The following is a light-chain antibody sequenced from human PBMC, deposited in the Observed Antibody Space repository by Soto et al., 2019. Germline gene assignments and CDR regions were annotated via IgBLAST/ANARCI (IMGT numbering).Light chain of an antibody. V-gene: IGKV3-11*01. J-gene: IGKJ5*01. CDR2: ADS. Sequence: EIALTQSPATLSLSPGERATLSCKASQSVSRYLAWYQQQPGQAPRLLIYADSNRATGIPARVSGSGSGTDFTLTISSLEPEDFSVYYCQQRYNWPITFGQGTRLEIK. CDR1: QSVSRY. CDR3: QQRYNWPIT.